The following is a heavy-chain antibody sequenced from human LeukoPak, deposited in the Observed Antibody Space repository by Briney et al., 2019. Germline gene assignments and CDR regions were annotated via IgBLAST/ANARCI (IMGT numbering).Heavy chain of an antibody. J-gene: IGHJ4*02. D-gene: IGHD3-10*01. CDR3: ARDGSGSYYSLGDY. CDR2: INPNSGGT. CDR1: GYTFTGYY. V-gene: IGHV1-2*02. Sequence: ASVKVSCKASGYTFTGYYMHWVRQAPGQGLEWMGWINPNSGGTNYAQKFQGRVTMTRDTSISTAYMELSRLRSDDTAVYYCARDGSGSYYSLGDYWGQGTLVTVSS.